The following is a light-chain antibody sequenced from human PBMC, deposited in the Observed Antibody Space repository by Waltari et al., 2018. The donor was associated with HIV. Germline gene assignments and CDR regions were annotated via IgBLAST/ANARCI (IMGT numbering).Light chain of an antibody. CDR1: SSNIGSNT. CDR2: RNE. Sequence: QSVLTQPPSASGAPGQRVTISCSGISSNIGSNTVNWYQQHPGTAPKLIIYRNEQRPSGVPDRFSGSKSGTATSLAISGLQSADEAGYYCAAWDDSLSGWVFGGGTKLTVL. CDR3: AAWDDSLSGWV. J-gene: IGLJ3*02. V-gene: IGLV1-44*01.